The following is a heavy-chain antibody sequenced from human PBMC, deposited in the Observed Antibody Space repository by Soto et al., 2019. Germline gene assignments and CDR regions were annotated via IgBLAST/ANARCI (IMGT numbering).Heavy chain of an antibody. Sequence: QAQLVQSGAEVKEPGSSVKVSCKAYGYSFTTSGITWVRQAPGQGLEWMGWISTYNGNTNYAQKLQDRVTLTTDTSTSTAYMELRSLRSDDTAVYYCARRLYGDYDYWGQGALVTGSS. J-gene: IGHJ4*02. V-gene: IGHV1-18*01. CDR2: ISTYNGNT. CDR3: ARRLYGDYDY. D-gene: IGHD4-17*01. CDR1: GYSFTTSG.